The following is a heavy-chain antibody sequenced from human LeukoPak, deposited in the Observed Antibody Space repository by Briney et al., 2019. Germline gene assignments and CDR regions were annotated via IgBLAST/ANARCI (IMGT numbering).Heavy chain of an antibody. Sequence: PSETLSLTCTVSGASMTVYYWSWIRHPPGKGLEWIGHIYYSGSTNYNPSLKSRVTMSVDRSKNQFSLKLSSVTAADTAIYYCARGRVPATNLPFDPWGQGTLVTVSS. CDR2: IYYSGST. D-gene: IGHD2-2*01. CDR1: GASMTVYY. J-gene: IGHJ5*02. V-gene: IGHV4-59*01. CDR3: ARGRVPATNLPFDP.